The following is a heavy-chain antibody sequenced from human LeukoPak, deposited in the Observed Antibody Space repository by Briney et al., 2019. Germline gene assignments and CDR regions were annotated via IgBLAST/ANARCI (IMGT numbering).Heavy chain of an antibody. CDR2: ISAYNGNT. V-gene: IGHV1-18*01. D-gene: IGHD6-13*01. CDR3: ARDQLMYSSSWYLYYYYYMDV. Sequence: ASVKVSCKASGYTFTSYGISWVRQAPGQGLEWMGWISAYNGNTNYAQKLQGRVTMTTDTSTSTAYMELRSLRSDDAAVYYCARDQLMYSSSWYLYYYYYMDVWGEGTTVTVSS. J-gene: IGHJ6*03. CDR1: GYTFTSYG.